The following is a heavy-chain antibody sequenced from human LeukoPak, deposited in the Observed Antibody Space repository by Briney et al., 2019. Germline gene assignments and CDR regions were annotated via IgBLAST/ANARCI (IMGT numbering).Heavy chain of an antibody. CDR2: ISYVGSNK. CDR3: AKDRSSSWSIDY. J-gene: IGHJ4*02. CDR1: GFTFSTNV. V-gene: IGHV3-30*18. Sequence: PGRSLRLSCAASGFTFSTNVMHWVRQAPGKGLEWVAFISYVGSNKNYADFVKGRFTISRDNSKNTVYLQMNSLRAEDTAIYHCAKDRSSSWSIDYWGQGTLVTVSS. D-gene: IGHD6-13*01.